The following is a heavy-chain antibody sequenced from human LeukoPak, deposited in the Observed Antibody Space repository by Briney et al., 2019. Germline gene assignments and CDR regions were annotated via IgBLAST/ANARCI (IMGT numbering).Heavy chain of an antibody. D-gene: IGHD1-14*01. CDR3: AGGNRFDY. CDR1: GDSVSSNSVA. Sequence: QTLSLTCAISGDSVSSNSVAWNWIRQSPSRGLEWLGRTYYRSKWYNDYAVSVKSRITINPDTSNNQFSLHLRSVTPEDTAVYYCAGGNRFDYWGQGSLVTVSS. J-gene: IGHJ4*02. CDR2: TYYRSKWYN. V-gene: IGHV6-1*01.